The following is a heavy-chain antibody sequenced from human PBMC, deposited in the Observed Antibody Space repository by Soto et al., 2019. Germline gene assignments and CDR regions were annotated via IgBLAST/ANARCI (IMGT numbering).Heavy chain of an antibody. V-gene: IGHV4-30-2*01. J-gene: IGHJ4*02. CDR1: GGSINSGGYS. CDR2: IYHTGTT. Sequence: SETLSLTCTVSGGSINSGGYSWTWIRQPPGKGLEWIGFIYHTGTTYYNPSLKSRVTISVDRSKNQFSLKLNSVTAADTAVYYCARGFDSGKFYAFESWGQGTEVTVSS. CDR3: ARGFDSGKFYAFES. D-gene: IGHD1-26*01.